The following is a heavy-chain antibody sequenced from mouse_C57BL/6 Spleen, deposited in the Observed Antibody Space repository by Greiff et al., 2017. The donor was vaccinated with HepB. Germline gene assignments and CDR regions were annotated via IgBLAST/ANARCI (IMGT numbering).Heavy chain of an antibody. CDR1: GFTFTDYY. J-gene: IGHJ1*03. D-gene: IGHD1-1*01. V-gene: IGHV7-3*01. Sequence: EVHLVESGGGLVQPGGSLSLSCAASGFTFTDYYMSWVRQPPGQALEWLGFIRNEANGYTTEYSASVKGRLTISRANSQSILYLHMNALRAEDSATYYCARYIRYYGSRPYWYFDGWGTGTTVTVAS. CDR2: IRNEANGYTT. CDR3: ARYIRYYGSRPYWYFDG.